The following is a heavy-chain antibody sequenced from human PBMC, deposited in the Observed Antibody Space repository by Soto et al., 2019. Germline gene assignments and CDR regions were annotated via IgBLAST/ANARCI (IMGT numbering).Heavy chain of an antibody. J-gene: IGHJ4*02. CDR3: ARDRTDAPGIIDY. V-gene: IGHV4-31*03. D-gene: IGHD1-20*01. CDR1: GGSISSGGYY. Sequence: QVQLQESGPGLVKPSQTLSLTCTVSGGSISSGGYYWSWIRQHPGKGLEWIGYIYYSGSTYYNPSVKSRVTISVDTSKNQFSLKLSSVTAADTAVYYCARDRTDAPGIIDYWGQGTLVTVSS. CDR2: IYYSGST.